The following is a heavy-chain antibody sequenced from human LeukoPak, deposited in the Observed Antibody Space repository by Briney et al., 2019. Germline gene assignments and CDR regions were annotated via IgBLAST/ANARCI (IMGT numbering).Heavy chain of an antibody. Sequence: ASVKVSCKVSGYTLTELSMHWVRQAPGKGLEWMGGFDPEDGETIYAQKFQGRVTMTEDTSTDTAYMELSSLRSEDTAVYYCATDMGAYSSGWYVFDYWGQGTLVPVSS. CDR1: GYTLTELS. D-gene: IGHD6-19*01. CDR2: FDPEDGET. J-gene: IGHJ4*02. V-gene: IGHV1-24*01. CDR3: ATDMGAYSSGWYVFDY.